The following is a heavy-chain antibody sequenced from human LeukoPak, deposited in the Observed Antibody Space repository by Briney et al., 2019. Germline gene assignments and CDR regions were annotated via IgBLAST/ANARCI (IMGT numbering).Heavy chain of an antibody. Sequence: GESLRLSCAASGFTLSSYVMYWVRQAPGKGLEWVAAISSDGSNNYYADSVKGRFTISRDNSNNTLYLQMNSLRVDDMAVYYCARDEVSSWYDYFDSWGQGTLVIVSS. V-gene: IGHV3-30-3*01. CDR3: ARDEVSSWYDYFDS. CDR2: ISSDGSNN. CDR1: GFTLSSYV. J-gene: IGHJ4*02. D-gene: IGHD6-13*01.